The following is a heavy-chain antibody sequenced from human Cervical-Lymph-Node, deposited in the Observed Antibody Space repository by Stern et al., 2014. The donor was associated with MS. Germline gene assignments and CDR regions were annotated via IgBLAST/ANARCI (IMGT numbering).Heavy chain of an antibody. D-gene: IGHD3-10*01. Sequence: VQLVESGGGVVQPGRSLRLSCVVSGFTFSTYAMHWVRQAPGKGLEWVAFVSYDGTQRNSIDSVKARFTISRDNSKNTLYLHMNSLRDEDTAVYFCARGGRGVGLEYWGQGALVTVSS. CDR3: ARGGRGVGLEY. CDR1: GFTFSTYA. J-gene: IGHJ4*02. V-gene: IGHV3-30-3*01. CDR2: VSYDGTQR.